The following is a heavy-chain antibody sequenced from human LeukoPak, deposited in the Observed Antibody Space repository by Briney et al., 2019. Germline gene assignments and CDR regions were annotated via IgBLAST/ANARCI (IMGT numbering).Heavy chain of an antibody. Sequence: SETLSLTCTVSGYSISSGYYWGWIRRPPGKGLEWIGSIYHSGSTYYNPSLKSRVTISVDTSKNQFSLKLSSVTAADTAVYYCARVGITIFGVDWYYFDYWGQGTLVTVSS. CDR1: GYSISSGYY. CDR3: ARVGITIFGVDWYYFDY. D-gene: IGHD3-3*01. CDR2: IYHSGST. V-gene: IGHV4-38-2*02. J-gene: IGHJ4*02.